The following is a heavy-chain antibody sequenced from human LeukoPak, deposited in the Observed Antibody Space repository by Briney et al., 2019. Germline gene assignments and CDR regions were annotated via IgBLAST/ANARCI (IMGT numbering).Heavy chain of an antibody. D-gene: IGHD2-21*02. CDR1: GFTFSHYA. CDR2: IRYDGSNK. Sequence: GGSLRLSCAGSGFTFSHYAIHWVRQAPGKGLEWVAFIRYDGSNKYYADSVKGRFTISRDNSKNTLYLQMNSLRAEDTAVYYCAKDMGIVVVTAKIDYWGQGTLVTVSS. J-gene: IGHJ4*02. V-gene: IGHV3-30*02. CDR3: AKDMGIVVVTAKIDY.